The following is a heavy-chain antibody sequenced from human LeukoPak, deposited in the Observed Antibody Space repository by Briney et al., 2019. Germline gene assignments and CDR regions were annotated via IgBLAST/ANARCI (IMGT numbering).Heavy chain of an antibody. CDR3: AGHATYYYDSSGYYRRSNRGPVDY. V-gene: IGHV4-34*01. CDR1: GGSFSGYY. J-gene: IGHJ4*02. Sequence: SETLSLTCAVYGGSFSGYYWSWIRQPPGKGLEWIGEINHSGSTNYNPSLKSRVTISVDTSKNQFSLKLSSVTAADTAVYYCAGHATYYYDSSGYYRRSNRGPVDYWGQGTLVTVSS. CDR2: INHSGST. D-gene: IGHD3-22*01.